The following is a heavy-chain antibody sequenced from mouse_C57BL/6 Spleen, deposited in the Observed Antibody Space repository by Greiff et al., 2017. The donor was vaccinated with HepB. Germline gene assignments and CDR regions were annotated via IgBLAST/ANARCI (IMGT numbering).Heavy chain of an antibody. D-gene: IGHD1-1*01. V-gene: IGHV2-2*01. Sequence: QVQLQQSGPGLVQPSQSLSITCTVSGFSLTSYGVHWVRQSPGKGLEWLGVIWSGGSTDYNAAFISRLSISKDNSKSQVFFKMNSLQADDTAIYYCASCSSSWYFDVWGTGTTVTVSS. CDR3: ASCSSSWYFDV. CDR2: IWSGGST. J-gene: IGHJ1*03. CDR1: GFSLTSYG.